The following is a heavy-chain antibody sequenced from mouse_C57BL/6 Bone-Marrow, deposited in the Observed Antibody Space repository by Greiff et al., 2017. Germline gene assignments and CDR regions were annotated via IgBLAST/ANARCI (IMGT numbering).Heavy chain of an antibody. J-gene: IGHJ2*01. CDR3: ARPRRRGVRRGYFDY. CDR2: ISSGGSYT. V-gene: IGHV5-6*01. Sequence: VQGVESGGDLVKPGGSLKLSCAASGFTFSSYGMSWVRQTPDKRLEWVATISSGGSYTYYPDSVKGRFTISRDNAKNTLYLQMSSLKSEDTSMYYCARPRRRGVRRGYFDYWGQGTALTVSS. D-gene: IGHD2-14*01. CDR1: GFTFSSYG.